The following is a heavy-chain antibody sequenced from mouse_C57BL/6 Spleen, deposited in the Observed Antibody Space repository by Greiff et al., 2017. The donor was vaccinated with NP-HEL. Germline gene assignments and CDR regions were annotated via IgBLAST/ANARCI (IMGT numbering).Heavy chain of an antibody. J-gene: IGHJ4*01. D-gene: IGHD2-4*01. CDR3: ARATMITPIGDY. CDR1: GFTFSDYG. CDR2: ISSGSSTI. V-gene: IGHV5-17*01. Sequence: DVKLQESGGGLVKPGGSLKLSCAASGFTFSDYGMHWVRQAPEKGLEWVAYISSGSSTIYYADTVKGRFTISRDNAKNTLFLQMTSLRSEDTAMYYCARATMITPIGDYWGQGTSVTVSS.